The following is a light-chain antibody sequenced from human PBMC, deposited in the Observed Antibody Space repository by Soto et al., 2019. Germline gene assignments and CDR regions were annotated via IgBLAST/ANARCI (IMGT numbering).Light chain of an antibody. CDR2: DVS. Sequence: DIQLTQSPSFLSASVGDRVTITCRASQTINDWLAWYQLKPGKAPKLLIPDVSNLESGVPSRFSGGGSGTDFTFTISRLQPEDIATYYCQQYDDLPTFGQGTRLEIK. V-gene: IGKV1-33*01. CDR1: QTINDW. CDR3: QQYDDLPT. J-gene: IGKJ5*01.